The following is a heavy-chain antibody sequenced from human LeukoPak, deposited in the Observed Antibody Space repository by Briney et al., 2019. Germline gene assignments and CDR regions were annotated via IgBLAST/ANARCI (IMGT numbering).Heavy chain of an antibody. CDR2: IYYSEST. V-gene: IGHV4-59*01. CDR3: ARDLRSIAAAGAYYYYGMDV. D-gene: IGHD6-13*01. CDR1: GGSISSYY. J-gene: IGHJ6*02. Sequence: SEALSLTCTVSGGSISSYYWSWLQQPPGQGLEGIGYIYYSESTNYHPPLKSRVTISVDSSKNQFSLKLSSVTAADTAVYYCARDLRSIAAAGAYYYYGMDVWGQGTTVTVSS.